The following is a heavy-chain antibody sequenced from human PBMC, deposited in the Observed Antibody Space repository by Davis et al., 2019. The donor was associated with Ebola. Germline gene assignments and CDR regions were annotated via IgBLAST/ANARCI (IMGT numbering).Heavy chain of an antibody. Sequence: SVKVSCKASGGTFSSYAISWVRQAPGQGLEWMGRIIPILGIANYAQKFQGRVTITADKSTSSAYMELSSLRSDDTAVYYCARGGTGIDYYYYGMDVWGQGTTVTVSS. D-gene: IGHD1-1*01. J-gene: IGHJ6*02. V-gene: IGHV1-69*04. CDR3: ARGGTGIDYYYYGMDV. CDR2: IIPILGIA. CDR1: GGTFSSYA.